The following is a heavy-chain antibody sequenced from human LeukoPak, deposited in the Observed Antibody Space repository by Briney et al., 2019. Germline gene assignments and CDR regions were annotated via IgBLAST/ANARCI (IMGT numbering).Heavy chain of an antibody. D-gene: IGHD1-1*01. CDR1: GFTFDDYG. Sequence: GGSLRLSCAASGFTFDDYGMSWVRQAPGKGLEWVAVISYDGSNKYYADSVKGRFTISRDNSKNTLYLQMNSLRAEDTAVYYCARDWNENAFDIWGQGTMVTVSS. V-gene: IGHV3-30*03. J-gene: IGHJ3*02. CDR3: ARDWNENAFDI. CDR2: ISYDGSNK.